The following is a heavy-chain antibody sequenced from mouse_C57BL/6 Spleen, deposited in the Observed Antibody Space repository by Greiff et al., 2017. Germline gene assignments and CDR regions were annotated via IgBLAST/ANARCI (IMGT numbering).Heavy chain of an antibody. CDR3: ARDGGFDY. Sequence: EVKLVESEGGLVQPGSSMKLSCTASGFTFSDYYMAWVRQVPEKGLEWVANINYDGSITYYLDSLKSRFIISRDNAKNILYLQMSSLKSEDTATYYCARDGGFDYWGQGTTLTVSS. V-gene: IGHV5-16*01. CDR2: INYDGSIT. J-gene: IGHJ2*01. CDR1: GFTFSDYY.